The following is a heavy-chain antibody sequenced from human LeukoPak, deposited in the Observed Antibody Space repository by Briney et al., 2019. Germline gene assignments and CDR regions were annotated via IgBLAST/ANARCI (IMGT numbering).Heavy chain of an antibody. V-gene: IGHV3-74*01. CDR3: ARAPSEIGGYYPEYFRH. CDR1: GFSFGSYW. D-gene: IGHD3-22*01. CDR2: IKSDGKT. Sequence: GGSLRLSCAASGFSFGSYWMHWVRQAPGKGLVWVSRIKSDGKTNYADSVKGRFTISRDNAKNTVSLQMNSLRAEDTGVYYCARAPSEIGGYYPEYFRHWGQGTLVTVSS. J-gene: IGHJ1*01.